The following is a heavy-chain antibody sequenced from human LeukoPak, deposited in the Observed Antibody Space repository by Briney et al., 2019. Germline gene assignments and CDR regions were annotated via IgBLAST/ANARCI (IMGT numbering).Heavy chain of an antibody. Sequence: SETLSPTCPVSCGSISSYCWGWIRQPAGKGLEWLGYIYYSGSTNYNPSLKSRVTISVDTSKNQFSLKLSSVTAADTAVYYCASGYSYGPYYFDYWGQGTLVTVSS. CDR1: CGSISSYC. J-gene: IGHJ4*02. V-gene: IGHV4-59*08. CDR3: ASGYSYGPYYFDY. CDR2: IYYSGST. D-gene: IGHD5-18*01.